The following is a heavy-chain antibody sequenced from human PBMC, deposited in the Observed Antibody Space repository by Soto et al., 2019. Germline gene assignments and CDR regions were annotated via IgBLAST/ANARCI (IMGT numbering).Heavy chain of an antibody. CDR1: GYTFSNYD. Sequence: QVQLVQSGAELKKPGASVKVSCKASGYTFSNYDMNWARQATGQGPEWIGWVNPNNGDTGYAQKFQGRVTLTTDISTTTAYIEPTSLRSEDTAIYYCAKVSRKGSAIDFDYWGQGTLITVSS. V-gene: IGHV1-8*01. J-gene: IGHJ4*02. CDR3: AKVSRKGSAIDFDY. D-gene: IGHD3-10*01. CDR2: VNPNNGDT.